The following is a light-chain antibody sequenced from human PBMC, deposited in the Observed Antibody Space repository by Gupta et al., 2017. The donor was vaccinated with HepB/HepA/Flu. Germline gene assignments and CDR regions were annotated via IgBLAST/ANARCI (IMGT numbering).Light chain of an antibody. CDR3: QQSYNTPRT. V-gene: IGKV1-39*01. CDR2: AAS. Sequence: IQMTQSPSSLSASVGDRVSITCRASQTISRHLNWYQQKPGKAPNVLISAASSLQSGVPSRFSGSGSGTDFNLTISSLQPEDFATYYCQQSYNTPRTFGQGTKVEIK. CDR1: QTISRH. J-gene: IGKJ1*01.